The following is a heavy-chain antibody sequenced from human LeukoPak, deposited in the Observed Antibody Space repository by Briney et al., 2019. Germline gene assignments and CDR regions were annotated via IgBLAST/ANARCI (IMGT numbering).Heavy chain of an antibody. Sequence: SETLSLTCTVSGGFISNYYWSWIRQPAGKGLEWIGRIYTSGSTNYNSSLKSRVTISVDTSKNQFSLKLSSVTAADTAVYYCARRFPYYYDSSGPLDYWGQGTLVTVSS. J-gene: IGHJ4*02. CDR2: IYTSGST. CDR1: GGFISNYY. D-gene: IGHD3-22*01. V-gene: IGHV4-4*07. CDR3: ARRFPYYYDSSGPLDY.